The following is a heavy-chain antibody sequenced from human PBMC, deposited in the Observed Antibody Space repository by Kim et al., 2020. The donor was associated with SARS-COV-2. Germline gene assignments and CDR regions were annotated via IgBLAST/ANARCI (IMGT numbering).Heavy chain of an antibody. Sequence: GGSLRLSCAASGFTFSSYGMHWVRQAPGKGLEWVAVIWYDGSNKYYADSVKGRFTISRDNSKNTLYLQMNSLRAEDTAVYYCARDFGVGGGYGYWGQGTLVTVSS. CDR3: ARDFGVGGGYGY. D-gene: IGHD1-26*01. J-gene: IGHJ4*02. CDR1: GFTFSSYG. CDR2: IWYDGSNK. V-gene: IGHV3-33*01.